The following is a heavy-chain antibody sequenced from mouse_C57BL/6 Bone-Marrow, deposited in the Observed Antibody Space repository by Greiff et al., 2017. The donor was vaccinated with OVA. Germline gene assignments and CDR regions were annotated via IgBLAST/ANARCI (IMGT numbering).Heavy chain of an antibody. CDR1: GYTFTSYG. D-gene: IGHD2-3*01. V-gene: IGHV1-81*01. CDR3: ARGDGLYFDY. Sequence: VKLQESGAELARPGASVKLSCKASGYTFTSYGISWVKQRTGQGLEWIGEIYPRSGNTYYNEKFKGKATLTADKSSSTAYMELRSLTSEDSAVYYCARGDGLYFDYWGQGTTLTVSS. CDR2: IYPRSGNT. J-gene: IGHJ2*01.